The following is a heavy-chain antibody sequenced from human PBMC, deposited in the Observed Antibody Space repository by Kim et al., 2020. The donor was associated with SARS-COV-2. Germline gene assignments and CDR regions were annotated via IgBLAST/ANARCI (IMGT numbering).Heavy chain of an antibody. CDR3: INANWGSY. D-gene: IGHD7-27*01. J-gene: IGHJ4*02. CDR2: IYSDGVT. CDR1: GLTVSTNH. Sequence: GGSLRLSCAPSGLTVSTNHMSWVRQAPGKGLEWVSIIYSDGVTYYADSVMGRFTISRDNSKNTVYLQMNTLRVEDTAVYYCINANWGSYWGQGTPVTVSS. V-gene: IGHV3-53*01.